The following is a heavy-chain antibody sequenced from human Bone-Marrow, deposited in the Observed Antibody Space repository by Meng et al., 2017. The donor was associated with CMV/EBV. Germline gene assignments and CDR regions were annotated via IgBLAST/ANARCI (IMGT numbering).Heavy chain of an antibody. CDR1: GFTFSGSA. CDR3: TRQGIYWAFDI. CDR2: IRSKPNNYAT. Sequence: GESLKISCAASGFTFSGSAMHWVRQASGKGLEWVGHIRSKPNNYATTYAASVKGRFTISRDDSKNTAYLQMNSLTTEDTAVYYCTRQGIYWAFDIWGQGPMVTVSS. D-gene: IGHD3-3*02. V-gene: IGHV3-73*01. J-gene: IGHJ3*02.